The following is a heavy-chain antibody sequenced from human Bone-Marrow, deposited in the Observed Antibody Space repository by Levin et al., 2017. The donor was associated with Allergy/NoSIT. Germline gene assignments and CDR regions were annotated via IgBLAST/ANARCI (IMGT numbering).Heavy chain of an antibody. CDR3: ARGYPHDF. CDR2: IIPMFDTT. Sequence: AASVKVSCKASGDTFSSFAISWVRQAPGQGPEWMGGIIPMFDTTYYAQKFQDRVTITADESTTTAYLELSSLRSDDTAIYYCARGYPHDFWGQGTLVTVSS. CDR1: GDTFSSFA. J-gene: IGHJ4*02. D-gene: IGHD1-26*01. V-gene: IGHV1-69*13.